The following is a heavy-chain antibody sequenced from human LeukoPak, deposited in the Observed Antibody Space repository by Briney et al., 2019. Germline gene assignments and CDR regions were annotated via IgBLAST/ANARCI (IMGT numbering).Heavy chain of an antibody. CDR1: GYTFTSYD. V-gene: IGHV1-8*01. Sequence: ASVKVSCKASGYTFTSYDINWVRQATGQGLEWMGWMNPNSGNTGYAQKFQGRVTMTRNTSISTAYMELSSLRSEDTAVYYCAGGRIDCSSTSCSFYYYYYYYMDVWGKGTTVTVSS. CDR3: AGGRIDCSSTSCSFYYYYYYYMDV. D-gene: IGHD2-2*01. J-gene: IGHJ6*03. CDR2: MNPNSGNT.